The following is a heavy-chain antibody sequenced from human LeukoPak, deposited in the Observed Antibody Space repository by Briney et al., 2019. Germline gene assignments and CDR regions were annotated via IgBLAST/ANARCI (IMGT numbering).Heavy chain of an antibody. Sequence: SVKVSCKASGGTFSSYAISWVRQAPGQGLEWMGGIIPIFSTANYAQKFQGRVTITADESTSTAYMELSSLRSEDTAVYYCARVYCSSTSCYINYFDYWGQGTLVTVSS. CDR2: IIPIFSTA. V-gene: IGHV1-69*13. CDR1: GGTFSSYA. D-gene: IGHD2-2*02. CDR3: ARVYCSSTSCYINYFDY. J-gene: IGHJ4*02.